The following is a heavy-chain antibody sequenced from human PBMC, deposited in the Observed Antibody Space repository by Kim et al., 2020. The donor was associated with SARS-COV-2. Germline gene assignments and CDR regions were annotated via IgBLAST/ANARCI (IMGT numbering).Heavy chain of an antibody. J-gene: IGHJ4*02. V-gene: IGHV3-15*01. Sequence: TTDYAATVKGRLTISRDDSKNTLYLQMNSLKTEDTAVYYCTTGRTSMVNYWGQGTLVTVSS. D-gene: IGHD5-18*01. CDR2: TT. CDR3: TTGRTSMVNY.